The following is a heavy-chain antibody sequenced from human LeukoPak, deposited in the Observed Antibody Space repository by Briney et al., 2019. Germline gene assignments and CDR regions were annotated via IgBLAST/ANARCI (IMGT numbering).Heavy chain of an antibody. D-gene: IGHD1-1*01. J-gene: IGHJ4*02. Sequence: GGSLRLSCAASGFTVSNNYMSWVRQAPGKGLEWVSVIYSGGSTYYADSVKGRFTISRDNPKSTLYLQMNSLRAEDTAVYYCAMNWNPYYFDYWGQGTLVSVSS. CDR3: AMNWNPYYFDY. CDR1: GFTVSNNY. V-gene: IGHV3-66*01. CDR2: IYSGGST.